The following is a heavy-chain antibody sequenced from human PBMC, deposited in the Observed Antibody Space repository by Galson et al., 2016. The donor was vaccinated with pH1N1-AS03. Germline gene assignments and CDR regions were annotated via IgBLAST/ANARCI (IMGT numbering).Heavy chain of an antibody. D-gene: IGHD2-15*01. CDR3: AKDSNEYCSGGNCLAFDI. Sequence: SLRLSCAASGFTFSHYSMSWVRQAPGKGLEWVSSISGSSSYIYYADSVKGRFTISRYNAKNSVYLQMNSLRAEDTAVYYSAKDSNEYCSGGNCLAFDIWGQGTVVAVSS. CDR2: ISGSSSYI. J-gene: IGHJ3*02. CDR1: GFTFSHYS. V-gene: IGHV3-21*01.